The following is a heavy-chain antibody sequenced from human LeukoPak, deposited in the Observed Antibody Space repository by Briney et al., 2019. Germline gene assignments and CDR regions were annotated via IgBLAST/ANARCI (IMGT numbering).Heavy chain of an antibody. Sequence: ASVKVSCKASGYTFTFYDIQWVRQAAGQGLEWMGWMNPHSGNTGYAQKFLGRITLTRNTSTSMAYMELTSLKSEDTAVYYCARGRRDVFDIWSQGTTVTVS. CDR2: MNPHSGNT. V-gene: IGHV1-8*03. J-gene: IGHJ3*02. CDR1: GYTFTFYD. CDR3: ARGRRDVFDI.